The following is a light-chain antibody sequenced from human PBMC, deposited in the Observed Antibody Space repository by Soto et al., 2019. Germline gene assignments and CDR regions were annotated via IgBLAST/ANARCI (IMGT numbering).Light chain of an antibody. CDR3: LLSYSGAHVV. CDR2: DTS. CDR1: TGAVTSGHY. J-gene: IGLJ2*01. Sequence: QAVVTQEPSLTVSPGGTVTLTCGSSTGAVTSGHYPYWFQQKPGQAPRTLIYDTSNKHSWTPARFSGSLLGGKAALTLSGAQPEDEAEYHCLLSYSGAHVVFGGGTKLTVL. V-gene: IGLV7-46*01.